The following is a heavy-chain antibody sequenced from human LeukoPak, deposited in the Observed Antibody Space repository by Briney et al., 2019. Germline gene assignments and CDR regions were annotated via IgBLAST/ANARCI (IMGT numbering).Heavy chain of an antibody. CDR2: FYYSGST. V-gene: IGHV4-59*01. J-gene: IGHJ4*02. CDR1: GGSIGSYY. CDR3: ARLTGIGGGFDY. D-gene: IGHD1-14*01. Sequence: PSETLSLTCTVSGGSIGSYYWSWIRQPPGKGLEWIGYFYYSGSTNYNPSLKSRVTISGDTSKNHFSLRLSSVTAADTAVYYRARLTGIGGGFDYWGQGTLVTVSS.